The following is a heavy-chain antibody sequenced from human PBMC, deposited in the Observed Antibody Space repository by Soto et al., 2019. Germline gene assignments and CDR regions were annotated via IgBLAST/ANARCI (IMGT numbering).Heavy chain of an antibody. J-gene: IGHJ4*02. CDR2: MNPNSGNS. V-gene: IGHV1-8*01. Sequence: QVQLVQSGADVKKPGASVKVSCKASGYTFTSNDINWVRQATGQGLEWMGWMNPNSGNSGYAQKFQGRVTMTRDTSISTAYMELSSLRSEHTAVYYCASRSCIGGYYYAIEYWCQGTLVTLSS. D-gene: IGHD5-12*01. CDR1: GYTFTSND. CDR3: ASRSCIGGYYYAIEY.